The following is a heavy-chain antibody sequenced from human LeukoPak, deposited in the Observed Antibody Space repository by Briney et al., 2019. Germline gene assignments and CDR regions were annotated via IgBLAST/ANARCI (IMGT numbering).Heavy chain of an antibody. J-gene: IGHJ3*02. V-gene: IGHV3-15*01. CDR3: TTNDAFDI. Sequence: PGGSLRLSCTASGFTFSNAWMSWVRQAPGKGLEWVSRIKTNTAGGGGTTDYAAPVKGRFTISRDDSKNTLYLQMNSLKTEDTAVYDCTTNDAFDIWGQGTMVTVSS. CDR1: GFTFSNAW. CDR2: IKTNTAGGGGTT.